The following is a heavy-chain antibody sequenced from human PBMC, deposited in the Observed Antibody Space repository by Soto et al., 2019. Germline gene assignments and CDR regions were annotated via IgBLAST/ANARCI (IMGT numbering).Heavy chain of an antibody. CDR1: GGTFSSYA. D-gene: IGHD3-22*01. J-gene: IGHJ4*02. CDR2: IIPIFGTA. V-gene: IGHV1-69*13. CDR3: ARDDGADEYYYDSSGYYFDY. Sequence: ASVKVSCKASGGTFSSYAISWVRQAPGQGLEWMGGIIPIFGTANYAQKFQGRVTITADESTSTAYMELSSLRSEDTAVYYCARDDGADEYYYDSSGYYFDYWGQGTLVTVSS.